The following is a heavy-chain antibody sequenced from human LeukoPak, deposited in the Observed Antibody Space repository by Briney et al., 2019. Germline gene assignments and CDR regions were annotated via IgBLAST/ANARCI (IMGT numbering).Heavy chain of an antibody. V-gene: IGHV4-4*07. CDR2: IHTSGST. CDR1: GGSISSYY. J-gene: IGHJ4*02. D-gene: IGHD1-1*01. CDR3: ASQLPHRGIIDY. Sequence: SETLSLTCTVSGGSISSYYWSWIRQPAGKGLEWIGRIHTSGSTNYNPSLKSRVTMSVDTSKNQFSLKLSSVTAADTAVYYCASQLPHRGIIDYWGQGTLVTVSS.